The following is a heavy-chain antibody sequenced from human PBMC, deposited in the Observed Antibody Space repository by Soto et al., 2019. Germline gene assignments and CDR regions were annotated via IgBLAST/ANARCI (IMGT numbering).Heavy chain of an antibody. V-gene: IGHV1-3*01. D-gene: IGHD2-15*01. Sequence: ASVKVSCKASEYTFTSYAMHWVRQAPGQRLEWMGWINAGNGNTKYSQKFQGRVTITRDTSASTAYMELSSLRSEDTAVYYCAREMCSGGSCYPYYYYYMDVWGKGTTVTVSS. J-gene: IGHJ6*03. CDR2: INAGNGNT. CDR3: AREMCSGGSCYPYYYYYMDV. CDR1: EYTFTSYA.